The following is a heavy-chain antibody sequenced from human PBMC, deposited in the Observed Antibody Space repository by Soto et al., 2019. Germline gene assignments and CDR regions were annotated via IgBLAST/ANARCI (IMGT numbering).Heavy chain of an antibody. D-gene: IGHD6-13*01. CDR1: GFNFRSYA. V-gene: IGHV3-23*01. Sequence: DVELSESGGGLVQPGGSLRLSCAASGFNFRSYAMSWVRRAPGKGLEWVSAISGSGGTSYFADSVRGRFTISRDNSKNTLDLQLSSLRVEDTAEYFCANGRGSSWTIDYWGHGTLVTVSS. CDR2: ISGSGGTS. CDR3: ANGRGSSWTIDY. J-gene: IGHJ4*01.